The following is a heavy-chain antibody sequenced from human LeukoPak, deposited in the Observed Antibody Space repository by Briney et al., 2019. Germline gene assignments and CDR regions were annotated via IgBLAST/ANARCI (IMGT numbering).Heavy chain of an antibody. CDR2: IYYSGST. J-gene: IGHJ4*02. Sequence: SETLSLTCTVSGGSISSSSYYWGWIRQPPGKGLEWIGSIYYSGSTYYNPSLKSRVTISVDTSKNLFSLKLSSVTAADTAVYYCARVPTYSGSYFSWGQGTLVTVSS. D-gene: IGHD1-26*01. CDR3: ARVPTYSGSYFS. V-gene: IGHV4-39*07. CDR1: GGSISSSSYY.